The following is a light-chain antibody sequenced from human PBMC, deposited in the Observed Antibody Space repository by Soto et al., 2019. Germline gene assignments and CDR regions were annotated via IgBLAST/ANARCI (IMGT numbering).Light chain of an antibody. CDR3: QQYHYWWT. V-gene: IGKV3-15*01. Sequence: EIVMTQSPATLSVSPGEKVTLSCRASQSVSNNLAWFQQKPGQVPRLLIYGASNRATGVSARFSGSGSGTEFTLTISSLQSEDFAVYYCQQYHYWWTFGQGTKVEIK. CDR2: GAS. CDR1: QSVSNN. J-gene: IGKJ1*01.